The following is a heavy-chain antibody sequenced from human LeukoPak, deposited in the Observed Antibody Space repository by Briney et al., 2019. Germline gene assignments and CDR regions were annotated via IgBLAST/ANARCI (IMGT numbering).Heavy chain of an antibody. Sequence: SETLSLTCAVYGGSFSGNYWSWIRQPPGKGLEWIGYIYYSGSTNYNPSLKSRVTISVDTSKNQFSLQLSSVTAADTAVYYCARAGCSGSSCPLRYYYYMDVWGEGTTVTVSS. CDR1: GGSFSGNY. D-gene: IGHD2-15*01. V-gene: IGHV4-59*08. CDR2: IYYSGST. CDR3: ARAGCSGSSCPLRYYYYMDV. J-gene: IGHJ6*03.